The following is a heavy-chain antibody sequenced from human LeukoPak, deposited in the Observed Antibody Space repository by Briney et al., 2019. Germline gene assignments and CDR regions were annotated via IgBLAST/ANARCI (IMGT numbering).Heavy chain of an antibody. CDR3: ASLGGGSGSYYNAHFDY. D-gene: IGHD3-10*01. V-gene: IGHV4-30-4*01. Sequence: PSQTLSLTCTVSGGSISSGDYYWSWIRQPPGKGLEWIEYIYYSGSTYYNPSLKSRVTISVDTSKNQFSLKLSSVTAADTAVYYCASLGGGSGSYYNAHFDYWGQGTLVTVSS. J-gene: IGHJ4*02. CDR1: GGSISSGDYY. CDR2: IYYSGST.